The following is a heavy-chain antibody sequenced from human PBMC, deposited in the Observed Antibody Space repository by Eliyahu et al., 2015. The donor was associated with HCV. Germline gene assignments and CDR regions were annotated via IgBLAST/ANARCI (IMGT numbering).Heavy chain of an antibody. V-gene: IGHV3-23*03. D-gene: IGHD2-2*02. CDR2: LHSDGSST. J-gene: IGHJ4*02. Sequence: EVQLLESGGGLVQPGGSLRLSCAASGFAFXSYAMGWVRQAPGRGLEWVSLLHSDGSSTFYADSVKGRFTISRDNSKNTLYLQMNSLRAEDTAVYYCAKARSGISSSCYNYWGQGTLVTVSS. CDR3: AKARSGISSSCYNY. CDR1: GFAFXSYA.